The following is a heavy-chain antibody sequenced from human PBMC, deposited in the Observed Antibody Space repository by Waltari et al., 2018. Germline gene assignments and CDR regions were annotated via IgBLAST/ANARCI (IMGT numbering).Heavy chain of an antibody. CDR1: GYPFNTYG. CDR2: ISSDGSGK. CDR3: AKAGGIYNYPLDP. V-gene: IGHV3-30*18. D-gene: IGHD1-26*01. Sequence: QVAESGGGVVQPGGSLRLPCVASGYPFNTYGMHWVRQAPGKGLEWLAVISSDGSGKYYADSVKGRFTMSRDNSKNMVYLQMNSLRPEDTAVYYCAKAGGIYNYPLDPWGQGTLVTVSS. J-gene: IGHJ5*02.